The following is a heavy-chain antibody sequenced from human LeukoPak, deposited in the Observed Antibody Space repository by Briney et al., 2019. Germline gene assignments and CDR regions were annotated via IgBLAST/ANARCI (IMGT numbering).Heavy chain of an antibody. CDR1: GFTFGSYA. D-gene: IGHD3-22*01. CDR3: AVMHRYYNGSGYWVQ. V-gene: IGHV3-23*01. Sequence: GGSLRLSCAASGFTFGSYAMSWVRQAPGKGLEWVSGISTSGGTTSYAESVKGRFTVSRDNPRNTLYMEMNSLRDEDTAVYYCAVMHRYYNGSGYWVQWGQGTLVTVSS. CDR2: ISTSGGTT. J-gene: IGHJ4*02.